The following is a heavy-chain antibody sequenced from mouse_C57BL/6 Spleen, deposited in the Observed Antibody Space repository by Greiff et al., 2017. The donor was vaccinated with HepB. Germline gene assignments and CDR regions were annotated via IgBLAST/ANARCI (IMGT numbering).Heavy chain of an antibody. D-gene: IGHD1-1*01. V-gene: IGHV1-4*01. Sequence: VQLQQSGAELARPGASVKMSCKASGYTFTSYTMHWVKQRPGQGLEWIGYINPSSGYTKYNQKFKDKATLTADKSSSTAYMQLSSLTSEDSAVYYCARLPVVAYYYFDYWGQGTTLTVSS. J-gene: IGHJ2*01. CDR2: INPSSGYT. CDR1: GYTFTSYT. CDR3: ARLPVVAYYYFDY.